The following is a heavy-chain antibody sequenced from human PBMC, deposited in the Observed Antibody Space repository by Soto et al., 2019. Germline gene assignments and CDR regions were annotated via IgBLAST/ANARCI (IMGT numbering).Heavy chain of an antibody. CDR3: ARDIVVAPTARGWFDP. CDR2: INPNSGST. D-gene: IGHD2-2*01. Sequence: ASVKVSCKASGYTFTSYGISWVRQAPGQGLEWMGWINPNSGSTSYAQKFQDRVTMTRDTSTSTVYMELSSLRSEDTAVYYCARDIVVAPTARGWFDPWGQGTLVTVSS. V-gene: IGHV1-18*01. CDR1: GYTFTSYG. J-gene: IGHJ5*02.